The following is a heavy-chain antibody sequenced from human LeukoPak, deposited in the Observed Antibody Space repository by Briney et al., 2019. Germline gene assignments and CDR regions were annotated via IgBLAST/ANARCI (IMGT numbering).Heavy chain of an antibody. CDR1: GGSISSGGYS. J-gene: IGHJ6*02. CDR2: IYHSGST. Sequence: SETLSLTCAVSGGSISSGGYSWSWIRQPPGKGLEWIGYIYHSGSTYYNPSLKSRVTISVDRSKNQFSLKLSSVTAADTAVYYCARDLVSGIAAAGYNYYYYYGMDVWGQGTTVTVSS. CDR3: ARDLVSGIAAAGYNYYYYYGMDV. V-gene: IGHV4-30-2*01. D-gene: IGHD6-13*01.